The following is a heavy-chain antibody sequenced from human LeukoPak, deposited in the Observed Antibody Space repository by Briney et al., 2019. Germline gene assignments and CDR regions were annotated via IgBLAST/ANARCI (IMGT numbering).Heavy chain of an antibody. CDR3: ARGQAVAGTSLDY. CDR2: INAGNGNT. D-gene: IGHD6-19*01. J-gene: IGHJ4*02. CDR1: GYSFTSYA. Sequence: ASVKVSCKASGYSFTSYAMHWVRQAPGQRLEWMGWINAGNGNTKYSQKFQGRVTITRDTSASTAYTELSSLRSEDTAVYYCARGQAVAGTSLDYWGQGTLVTVSS. V-gene: IGHV1-3*01.